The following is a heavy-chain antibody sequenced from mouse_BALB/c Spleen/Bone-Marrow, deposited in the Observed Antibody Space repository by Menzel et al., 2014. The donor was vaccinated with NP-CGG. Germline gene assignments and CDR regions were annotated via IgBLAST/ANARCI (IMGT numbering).Heavy chain of an antibody. Sequence: EAQVVESGGGLVQPGGSRKLSCAASGFTFSSFGMHWVRQAPEKGLEWVAYISSGSSTIYYADTVKGRFTISRDNPKNTLFLQMTSLRSEDTAMYYCARDEDYAMDYWGQGTSVTVSS. CDR1: GFTFSSFG. J-gene: IGHJ4*01. CDR2: ISSGSSTI. CDR3: ARDEDYAMDY. V-gene: IGHV5-17*02.